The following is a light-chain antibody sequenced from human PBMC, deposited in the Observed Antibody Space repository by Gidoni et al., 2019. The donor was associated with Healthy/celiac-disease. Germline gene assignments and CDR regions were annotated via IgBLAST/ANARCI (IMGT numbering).Light chain of an antibody. Sequence: DIQMTQSPSTLSASVGDRVTITCRASQSISSWLAWYRQKPGKAPKLLIYKASSLESGVASRFSGSGSGTEFTLTISSLQPDDFATYDCQQYNSYSLTFGQXTKVEIK. V-gene: IGKV1-5*03. CDR2: KAS. CDR1: QSISSW. CDR3: QQYNSYSLT. J-gene: IGKJ1*01.